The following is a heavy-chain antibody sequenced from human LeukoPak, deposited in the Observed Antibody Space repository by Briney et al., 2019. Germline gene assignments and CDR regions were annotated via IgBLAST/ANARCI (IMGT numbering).Heavy chain of an antibody. Sequence: GGSLRLSCAASGFTFSSYWMSWVRQAPGKGLEWVANIKQDGSEKYYVDSVKGRFTISRDNAKNSLYLQMNSLRAEDTAVYYCARPLNMTRYGMDVWGQGTTVTVSS. CDR2: IKQDGSEK. CDR1: GFTFSSYW. J-gene: IGHJ6*02. CDR3: ARPLNMTRYGMDV. D-gene: IGHD1/OR15-1a*01. V-gene: IGHV3-7*01.